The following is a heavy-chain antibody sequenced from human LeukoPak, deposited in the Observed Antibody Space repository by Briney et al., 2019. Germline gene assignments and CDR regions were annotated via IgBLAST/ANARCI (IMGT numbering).Heavy chain of an antibody. D-gene: IGHD3-9*01. Sequence: SETLSLTCAVYGGSFSGYYWSWLRQPTGKGLEWIGEINHSGSTNYNPSLKSRVTISVDTSKNQFSLKLSSVTAADTAVYYCARGRFTISDWGQGTLVTVSS. V-gene: IGHV4-34*01. CDR2: INHSGST. CDR3: ARGRFTISD. J-gene: IGHJ4*02. CDR1: GGSFSGYY.